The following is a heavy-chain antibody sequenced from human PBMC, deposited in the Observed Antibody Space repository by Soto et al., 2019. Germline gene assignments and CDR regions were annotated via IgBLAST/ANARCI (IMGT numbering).Heavy chain of an antibody. V-gene: IGHV3-74*01. CDR3: ARAWAYYYGMDV. D-gene: IGHD7-27*01. J-gene: IGHJ6*02. CDR2: INSDGSST. Sequence: GGSLRLSCAASGLTFSSYWMHWVRQAPGKGLVWVSRINSDGSSTSYADSVKGRFTISRDNAKNTLYLQMNSLRAEDTAVYYCARAWAYYYGMDVWGQGTTVTVSS. CDR1: GLTFSSYW.